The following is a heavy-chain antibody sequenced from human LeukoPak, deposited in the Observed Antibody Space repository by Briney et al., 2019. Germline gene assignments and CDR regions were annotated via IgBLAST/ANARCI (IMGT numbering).Heavy chain of an antibody. J-gene: IGHJ3*02. D-gene: IGHD3-22*01. Sequence: PGGSLRLSCAAPGFTFSSYSMTWVRQAPGKGLEWVSSISSIRSYIYYADSVKGRFTISRDNAKNSLYLQMNSLRAEDTAVYYCARDLKRRVYYDSSGSDDAFDIWGQGTMVTVSS. CDR2: ISSIRSYI. V-gene: IGHV3-21*01. CDR1: GFTFSSYS. CDR3: ARDLKRRVYYDSSGSDDAFDI.